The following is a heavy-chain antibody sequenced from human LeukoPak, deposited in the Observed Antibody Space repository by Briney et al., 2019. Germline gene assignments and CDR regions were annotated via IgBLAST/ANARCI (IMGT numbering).Heavy chain of an antibody. Sequence: SETLSLTCTVSGGSISSYYWSWIRQPARKGLEWIGRIYTSGSTNYNPSLKSRVTMSVDTSKNQFSLKLSSVTAADTAVYYCARATYYYDSSGYYNLVPSYYFDYWGQGTLVTVSS. V-gene: IGHV4-4*07. CDR2: IYTSGST. CDR3: ARATYYYDSSGYYNLVPSYYFDY. CDR1: GGSISSYY. D-gene: IGHD3-22*01. J-gene: IGHJ4*02.